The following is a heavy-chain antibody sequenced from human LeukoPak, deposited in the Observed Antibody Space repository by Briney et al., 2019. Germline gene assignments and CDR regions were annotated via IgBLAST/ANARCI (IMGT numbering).Heavy chain of an antibody. D-gene: IGHD3-22*01. CDR1: GGSISSSSYY. V-gene: IGHV4-31*03. J-gene: IGHJ4*02. Sequence: PSETLSLTCTVSGGSISSSSYYWGWIRQPPGKGLEWIGYIYYSGSTYYNPSLKSRVTISVDTSKNQFSLKLSSVTAADTAVYYCASSGYYFSIDYWGQGTLVTVSS. CDR3: ASSGYYFSIDY. CDR2: IYYSGST.